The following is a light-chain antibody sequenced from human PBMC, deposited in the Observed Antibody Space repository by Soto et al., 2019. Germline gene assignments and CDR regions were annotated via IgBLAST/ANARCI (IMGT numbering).Light chain of an antibody. CDR3: QQSFNLPRT. J-gene: IGKJ1*01. CDR2: AAS. V-gene: IGKV1-6*01. CDR1: QGIRND. Sequence: IQITQSPSALSASVGDIVTITCRASQGIRNDLVWYQQKQGKAPKLMIYAASSLQSGVPSRFSGSGSGTSLSITIRSIKNEDFDTYYCQQSFNLPRTFGPGTKVDIK.